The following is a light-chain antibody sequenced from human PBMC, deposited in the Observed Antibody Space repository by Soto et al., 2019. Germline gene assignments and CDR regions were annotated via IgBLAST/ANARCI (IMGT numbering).Light chain of an antibody. Sequence: DIQMTQSPSTLSASVGGRVTITCRASQSIDRWLAWYQQKPGKAPNLLVYKASSLESGVPSRFSGSGFGTEFTLTITSLQPDDFANYYCQQYNSFPYSFGQGTRLEIK. CDR3: QQYNSFPYS. V-gene: IGKV1-5*03. J-gene: IGKJ2*03. CDR2: KAS. CDR1: QSIDRW.